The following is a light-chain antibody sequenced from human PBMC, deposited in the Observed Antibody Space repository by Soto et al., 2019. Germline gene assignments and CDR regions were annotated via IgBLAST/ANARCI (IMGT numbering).Light chain of an antibody. CDR3: HQRSDWPPWT. V-gene: IGKV3-11*01. Sequence: EIVVTQSPATLSVSPGERVTLSCRASQSVSSNLAWYQQKPGQAPRLLIFDALNRAPGVPARFSGSGSGTDFTLTISSLEPDDFAVYYCHQRSDWPPWTFGQGTKVEVK. CDR2: DAL. J-gene: IGKJ1*01. CDR1: QSVSSN.